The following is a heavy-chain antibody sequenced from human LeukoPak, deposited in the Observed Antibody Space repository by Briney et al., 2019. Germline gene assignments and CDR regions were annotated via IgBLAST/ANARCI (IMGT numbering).Heavy chain of an antibody. D-gene: IGHD3-22*01. CDR3: ARDFSPPYYYDSSGYSGYFDY. J-gene: IGHJ4*02. V-gene: IGHV4-61*02. Sequence: SETLSLTCTVSSGSLSSGSYYWSWIRQPAGKGLEWIGRIYTSGSTNYNPSPKSQITISVDTSKTQFSLKLSSVTAADTAVYYCARDFSPPYYYDSSGYSGYFDYWGQGTLVTVSS. CDR2: IYTSGST. CDR1: SGSLSSGSYY.